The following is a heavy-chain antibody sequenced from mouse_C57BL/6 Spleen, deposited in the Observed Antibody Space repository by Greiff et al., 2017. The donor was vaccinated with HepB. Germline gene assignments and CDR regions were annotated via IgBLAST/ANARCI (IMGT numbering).Heavy chain of an antibody. CDR2: INPYNGGT. J-gene: IGHJ3*01. Sequence: VQLQQSGPVLVKPGASVKMSCKASGYTFTDYYMNWVKQSHGKSLEWIGVINPYNGGTSYNQKFKGKATLTVDKSSSTAYMELNSLTSEDSAVYYCARDDWDRWFAYWGQGTLVTVSA. CDR1: GYTFTDYY. V-gene: IGHV1-19*01. CDR3: ARDDWDRWFAY. D-gene: IGHD4-1*01.